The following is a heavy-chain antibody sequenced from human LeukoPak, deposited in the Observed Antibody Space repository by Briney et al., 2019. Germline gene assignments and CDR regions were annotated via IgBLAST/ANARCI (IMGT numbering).Heavy chain of an antibody. CDR1: GYTFTGYY. V-gene: IGHV1-2*02. Sequence: GASVKVSCKASGYTFTGYYMHWVRQAPGQGLEWMGWINPNSGGTNYAQKFQGRVTMTRDTSISTSYMELSRLRSDDTAVYYCARDRSTRQWLVRPRFDPWGQGTLVTVSS. J-gene: IGHJ5*02. CDR2: INPNSGGT. D-gene: IGHD6-19*01. CDR3: ARDRSTRQWLVRPRFDP.